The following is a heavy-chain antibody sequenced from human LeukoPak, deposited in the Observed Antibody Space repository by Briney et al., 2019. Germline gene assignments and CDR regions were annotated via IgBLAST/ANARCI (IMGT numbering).Heavy chain of an antibody. Sequence: GRSLRLSCEASRFNLINYAMHWVRQSPVRGLEWVAMISIDGDYTSYADSLKGRFTISRDNSKNTLFLQMTSLTAEDTAVYYCARVSYCQIYYFMDVWGKGPAVTVSS. CDR2: ISIDGDYT. D-gene: IGHD2-8*02. J-gene: IGHJ6*03. CDR3: ARVSYCQIYYFMDV. V-gene: IGHV3-30-3*01. CDR1: RFNLINYA.